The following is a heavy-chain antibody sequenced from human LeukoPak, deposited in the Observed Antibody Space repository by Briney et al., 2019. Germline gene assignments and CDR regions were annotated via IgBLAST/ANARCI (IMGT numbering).Heavy chain of an antibody. J-gene: IGHJ4*02. V-gene: IGHV3-66*01. CDR3: ARKGSDSSGYYYYFDY. Sequence: GGSLRLSCAASGFTVSSNYMSWVRQAPGKGLEWVSVIYSGGSSYYADSVKGRFNISRDNSKNTLYLQMNSLRAEDTAVYYCARKGSDSSGYYYYFDYWGQGTLVTVSS. CDR2: IYSGGSS. D-gene: IGHD3-22*01. CDR1: GFTVSSNY.